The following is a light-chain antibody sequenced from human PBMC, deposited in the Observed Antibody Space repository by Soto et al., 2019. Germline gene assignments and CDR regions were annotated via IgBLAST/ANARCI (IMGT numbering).Light chain of an antibody. V-gene: IGKV3D-15*01. CDR3: QQTYTTRALT. CDR1: ESVSIS. Sequence: EIVMTQSPATLSVSPGEGATLSCRASESVSISLAWYQHKPGQPPRLLIHGASTRASGIPPRFSGSGSGTEFTLTISSLQSEDSAIYYCQQTYTTRALTFGGGTKVEIK. CDR2: GAS. J-gene: IGKJ4*01.